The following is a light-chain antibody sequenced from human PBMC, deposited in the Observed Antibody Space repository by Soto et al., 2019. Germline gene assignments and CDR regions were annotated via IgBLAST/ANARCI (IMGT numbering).Light chain of an antibody. CDR2: KAS. Sequence: DIQMTQSPSTLSGSVGDRVTITCRASQSIISLLAWYHHKPGKAPKLLIYKASTLESGVPSRFSGSGSGTEFTLTISSLQSDDSATYYCQQYNSYSWTFGQGTKVDIK. J-gene: IGKJ1*01. V-gene: IGKV1-5*03. CDR1: QSIISL. CDR3: QQYNSYSWT.